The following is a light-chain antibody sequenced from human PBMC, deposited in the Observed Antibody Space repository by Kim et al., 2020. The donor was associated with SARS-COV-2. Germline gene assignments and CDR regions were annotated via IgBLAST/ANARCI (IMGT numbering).Light chain of an antibody. CDR1: QSIYSNY. J-gene: IGKJ4*01. CDR2: GAS. Sequence: SPGERATLSCRASQSIYSNYLAWYQRKPGQAPRLLIYGASSRATGIPDRFSGSGSGTDFTLSINRLEPEDFAVYDCQQYGTSPETFGGGTKVDIK. CDR3: QQYGTSPET. V-gene: IGKV3-20*01.